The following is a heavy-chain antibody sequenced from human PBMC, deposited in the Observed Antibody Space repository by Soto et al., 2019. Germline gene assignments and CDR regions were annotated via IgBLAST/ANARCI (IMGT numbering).Heavy chain of an antibody. CDR3: ARVEFSGYYDILTGYYYFDY. CDR2: ISAYNGNT. CDR1: GYTFTSYG. J-gene: IGHJ4*02. D-gene: IGHD3-9*01. V-gene: IGHV1-18*01. Sequence: ASVKVSCKASGYTFTSYGISWVRKAPGQGLEWMGWISAYNGNTNYAQKLQGRVTMTTDTSTSTAYMELRSLRSDDTAVYYCARVEFSGYYDILTGYYYFDYWGQGTLVTVSS.